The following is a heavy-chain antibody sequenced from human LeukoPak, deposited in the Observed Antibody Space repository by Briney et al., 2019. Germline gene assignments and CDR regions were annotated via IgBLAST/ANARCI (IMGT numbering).Heavy chain of an antibody. CDR1: GDSVSSNSAA. CDR2: TYYRSTWYN. Sequence: SQTLSLTCAISGDSVSSNSAAWNWIRQSPSRGLEWLGRTYYRSTWYNDYAVSVESRITINPDTSKNQFSLELTSVTAADTAEYYCARAVHPQRVPVKDAYGLDVWGQGTLVTVSS. D-gene: IGHD2-8*02. J-gene: IGHJ4*02. V-gene: IGHV6-1*01. CDR3: ARAVHPQRVPVKDAYGLDV.